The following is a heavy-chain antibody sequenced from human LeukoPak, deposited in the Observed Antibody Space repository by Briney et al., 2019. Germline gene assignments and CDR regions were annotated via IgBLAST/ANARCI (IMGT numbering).Heavy chain of an antibody. Sequence: GGSLRLSCAASGFTFISYEMNWVRQAPGKGLEWVSYISSSGGSAIYYADSVKGRFTISRDNAKNSLYLQMNSLRAEDTAVYYCARDRAPGYSYPLDYWGQGTLVTVSS. CDR1: GFTFISYE. D-gene: IGHD3-22*01. CDR2: ISSSGGSAI. J-gene: IGHJ4*02. V-gene: IGHV3-48*03. CDR3: ARDRAPGYSYPLDY.